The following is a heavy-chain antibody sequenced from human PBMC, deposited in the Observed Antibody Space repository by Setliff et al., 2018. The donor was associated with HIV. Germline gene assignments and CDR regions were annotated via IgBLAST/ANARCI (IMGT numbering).Heavy chain of an antibody. CDR2: ISSSGTTI. J-gene: IGHJ4*02. CDR1: GFAFSFYE. V-gene: IGHV3-48*03. D-gene: IGHD3-22*01. Sequence: GGSLRLSCAASGFAFSFYEMNWVRQAPGKGLEWVSYISSSGTTIYYADSVKGRFTISRDNAKNSLYLQMNSLRAEDTAVYYCARPNYYDSSGSFDYWGQGTLVTVSS. CDR3: ARPNYYDSSGSFDY.